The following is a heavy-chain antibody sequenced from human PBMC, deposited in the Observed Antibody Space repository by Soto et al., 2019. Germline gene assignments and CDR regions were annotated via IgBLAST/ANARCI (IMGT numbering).Heavy chain of an antibody. Sequence: PVKVSCKASGGTFSSYAISWVRQAPGQGLEWMGGIIPIFGTANYAQKFQGRVTITADESTSTAYMELSSLRSEDTAVYYCARGGDILTGHTITNGMDVWGQGTTVTVYS. J-gene: IGHJ6*01. CDR1: GGTFSSYA. CDR3: ARGGDILTGHTITNGMDV. CDR2: IIPIFGTA. D-gene: IGHD3-9*01. V-gene: IGHV1-69*13.